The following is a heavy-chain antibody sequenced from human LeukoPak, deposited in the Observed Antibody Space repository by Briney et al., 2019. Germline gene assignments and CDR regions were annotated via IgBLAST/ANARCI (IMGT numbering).Heavy chain of an antibody. CDR3: ARDSVDDWNDPYYFDY. CDR1: GGSISSSSYQ. D-gene: IGHD1-1*01. V-gene: IGHV4-39*07. CDR2: IYYSGST. J-gene: IGHJ4*02. Sequence: SETLSLTCTVSGGSISSSSYQWGWIRQPPGKGLEWIGNIYYSGSTYYNPSLKSRVTISVDTSKNQFSLKLSSVTAADTAVYYCARDSVDDWNDPYYFDYWGQGTLVTVSS.